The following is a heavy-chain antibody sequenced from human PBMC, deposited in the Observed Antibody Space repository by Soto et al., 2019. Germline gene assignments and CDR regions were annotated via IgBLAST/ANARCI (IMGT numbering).Heavy chain of an antibody. J-gene: IGHJ4*02. CDR1: RGCISSSY. V-gene: IGHV4-59*08. D-gene: IGHD2-15*01. CDR3: ARQESDGGCGSLAY. Sequence: SGTLSLTCTVSRGCISSSYWSWIRQPPGKGLEWIGYIYYSGSTNYNPSLKSRVTISVDTSKNQFSLKLSSVTAADTAVYYCARQESDGGCGSLAYWGQGTLVTVSS. CDR2: IYYSGST.